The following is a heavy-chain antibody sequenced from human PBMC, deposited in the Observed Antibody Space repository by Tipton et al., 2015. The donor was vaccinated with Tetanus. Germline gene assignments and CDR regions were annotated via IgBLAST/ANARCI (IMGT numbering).Heavy chain of an antibody. D-gene: IGHD3-22*01. V-gene: IGHV3-23*01. CDR1: GFTFSNYA. Sequence: SLRLSCAASGFTFSNYAMSWVRQAPGKGLEWVSAISGRGGSTYYADSVKGRFTISRDNFKNTLHLQMNSLTAEDTAVYYCAKDRKYYYDSGGYYYFDYWGQGTLVTVSS. CDR3: AKDRKYYYDSGGYYYFDY. CDR2: ISGRGGST. J-gene: IGHJ4*02.